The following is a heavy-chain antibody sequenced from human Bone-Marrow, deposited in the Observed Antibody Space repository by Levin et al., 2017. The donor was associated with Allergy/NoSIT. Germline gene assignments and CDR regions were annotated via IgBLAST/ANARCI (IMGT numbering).Heavy chain of an antibody. D-gene: IGHD3-3*01. J-gene: IGHJ6*02. V-gene: IGHV3-48*03. CDR1: GFTFSSYE. CDR3: ARGGGLRFLEWLSYGMDV. Sequence: GESLKISCAASGFTFSSYEMNWVRQAPGKGLEWVSYISSSGSTIYYADSVKGRFTISRDNAKNSLYLQMNSLRAEDTAVYYCARGGGLRFLEWLSYGMDVWGQGTTVTVSS. CDR2: ISSSGSTI.